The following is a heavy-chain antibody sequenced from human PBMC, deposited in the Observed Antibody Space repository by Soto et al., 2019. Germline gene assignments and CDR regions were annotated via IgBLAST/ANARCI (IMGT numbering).Heavy chain of an antibody. V-gene: IGHV3-74*01. CDR3: ARGPSGWFGYDY. D-gene: IGHD6-19*01. CDR2: INSGASTT. J-gene: IGHJ4*02. CDR1: GVTFSSSG. Sequence: GGSLRLSCAASGVTFSSSGMHWVRQAPGKGLVWVSRINSGASTTNYADSVKGRFTISRDNAKNTLYLEMDSLTAEDTAVYYCARGPSGWFGYDYWGQGTLVTVSS.